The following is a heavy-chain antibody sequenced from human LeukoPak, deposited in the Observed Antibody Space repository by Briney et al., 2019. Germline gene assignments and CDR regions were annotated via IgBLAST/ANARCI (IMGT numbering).Heavy chain of an antibody. D-gene: IGHD1-26*01. CDR1: GYTFTSYD. CDR3: ARGRGSYYVDYHYYYMDV. CDR2: MNPNSGNT. V-gene: IGHV1-8*03. J-gene: IGHJ6*03. Sequence: ASVKVSCNASGYTFTSYDINWVRQATGQGLEWMGWMNPNSGNTGYAQKFQGRVTITRNTSISTAYMELSSLRSEDTAVYYCARGRGSYYVDYHYYYMDVWGKGTTVTVSS.